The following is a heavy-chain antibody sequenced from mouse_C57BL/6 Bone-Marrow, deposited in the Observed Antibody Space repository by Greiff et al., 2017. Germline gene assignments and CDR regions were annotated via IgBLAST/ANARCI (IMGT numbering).Heavy chain of an antibody. CDR2: IYPGSGNT. CDR3: AREFYYYYAMDY. V-gene: IGHV1-84*01. D-gene: IGHD1-1*01. J-gene: IGHJ4*01. Sequence: QVQLQQSGPELVKPGASVKISCKASGYTFTDYYINWVKQRPGQGLAWIGWIYPGSGNTKYNEKFKGKATLTVDTSSSTAYMPLSSLTSEDSAVYFCAREFYYYYAMDYWGQGTSVTVSS. CDR1: GYTFTDYY.